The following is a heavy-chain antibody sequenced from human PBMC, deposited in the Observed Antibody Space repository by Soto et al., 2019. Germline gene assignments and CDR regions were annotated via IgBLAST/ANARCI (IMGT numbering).Heavy chain of an antibody. CDR3: ARAGESKYSSSDNWFDS. D-gene: IGHD6-6*01. CDR2: INPNSGGT. V-gene: IGHV1-2*04. Sequence: GASVKVSCKASGYTFTGYYMHWVRQAPGQGLEWMGWINPNSGGTNYAQKFQGWVTMTRDTSISTAYMELSRLRSDDTAVYYCARAGESKYSSSDNWFDSWGQGTLVTVSS. CDR1: GYTFTGYY. J-gene: IGHJ5*01.